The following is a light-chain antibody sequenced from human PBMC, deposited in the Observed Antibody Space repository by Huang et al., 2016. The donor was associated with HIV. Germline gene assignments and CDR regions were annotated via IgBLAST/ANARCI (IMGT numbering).Light chain of an antibody. CDR1: QTITTY. J-gene: IGKJ4*01. Sequence: DIQMTQSPSSLSVSVGDRVILTCRASQTITTYLNWYQQRPGKAPKLLIYASSSLQSGVASRFSGSGSGTDFTLTISSLQPEDFATSYCQQSYSSLLSFGGGTKVAIK. CDR3: QQSYSSLLS. CDR2: ASS. V-gene: IGKV1-39*01.